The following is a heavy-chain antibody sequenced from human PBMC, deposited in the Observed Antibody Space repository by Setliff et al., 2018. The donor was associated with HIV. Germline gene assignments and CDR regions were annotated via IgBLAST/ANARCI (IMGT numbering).Heavy chain of an antibody. Sequence: ASVKVSCKASGYTFTSYAMHWVRQAPGQSLEWMGWINAGNGNTKYSQKFQGRVTITRDTSASTAYMELSRLRSDDTAVYYCASKVYCTYGVCLDAFDIWGQGTMVTVSS. J-gene: IGHJ3*02. CDR1: GYTFTSYA. CDR3: ASKVYCTYGVCLDAFDI. V-gene: IGHV1-3*01. D-gene: IGHD2-8*01. CDR2: INAGNGNT.